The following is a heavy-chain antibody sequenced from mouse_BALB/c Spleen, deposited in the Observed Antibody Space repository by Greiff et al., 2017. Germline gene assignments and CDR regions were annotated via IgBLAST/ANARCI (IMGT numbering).Heavy chain of an antibody. Sequence: VQLKQSGPGLVKPSQSLSLTCTVTGYSITSDYAWNWIRQFPGNKLEWMGYISYSGSTSYNPSLKSRISITRDTSKNQFFLQLNSVTTEDTATYYCARSEHYYGSSSTYAMDYWGQGTSVTVSS. CDR2: ISYSGST. CDR3: ARSEHYYGSSSTYAMDY. CDR1: GYSITSDYA. J-gene: IGHJ4*01. V-gene: IGHV3-2*02. D-gene: IGHD1-1*01.